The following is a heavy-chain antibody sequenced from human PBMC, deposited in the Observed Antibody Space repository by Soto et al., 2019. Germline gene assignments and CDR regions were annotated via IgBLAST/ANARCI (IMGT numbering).Heavy chain of an antibody. CDR2: IYYSGST. CDR1: GGSFSGYY. D-gene: IGHD2-2*01. Sequence: PSETLSLTCAVYGGSFSGYYWSWIRQPPGKGLGWIGSIYYSGSTYYNPSLKSRVTISVDTSKNQFSLKLSSVTAADTAVYYCARPVAPNIVVVPAATTSYWFDPWGQGTLVTVSS. J-gene: IGHJ5*02. V-gene: IGHV4-34*01. CDR3: ARPVAPNIVVVPAATTSYWFDP.